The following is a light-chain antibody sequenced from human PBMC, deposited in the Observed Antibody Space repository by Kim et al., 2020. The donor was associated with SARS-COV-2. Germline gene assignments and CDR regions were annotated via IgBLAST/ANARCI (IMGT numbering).Light chain of an antibody. CDR3: QHRSSWIT. CDR1: QSVSRY. J-gene: IGKJ5*01. Sequence: SLCPGEKATLSCRASQSVSRYLGWYQQKPGQAPRLLSYDASNRATGIPARFSASGSGTDFTLTISSLEPEDFAVYYCQHRSSWITFGQGTRLEIK. V-gene: IGKV3-11*01. CDR2: DAS.